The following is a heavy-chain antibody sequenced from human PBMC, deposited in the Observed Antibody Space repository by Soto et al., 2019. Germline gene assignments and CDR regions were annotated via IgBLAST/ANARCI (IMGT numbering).Heavy chain of an antibody. CDR3: ARAGYCSGGSCDHYYYYGMDV. V-gene: IGHV3-53*01. CDR1: GFTVSSNY. CDR2: IYSGGST. J-gene: IGHJ6*02. D-gene: IGHD2-15*01. Sequence: SGGSLRLSCAASGFTVSSNYMSWVRQAPGKGLEWVSVIYSGGSTYYADSVKGRFTISRDNSKNTLYLQMNSLRAEDTAVYYCARAGYCSGGSCDHYYYYGMDVWGQGTTVTVSS.